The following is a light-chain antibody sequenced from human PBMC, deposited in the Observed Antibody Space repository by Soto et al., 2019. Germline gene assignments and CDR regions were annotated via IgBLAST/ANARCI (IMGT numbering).Light chain of an antibody. CDR2: WAS. V-gene: IGKV4-1*01. CDR3: MQGLQAPLT. J-gene: IGKJ1*01. CDR1: QSVLSSSDNKNY. Sequence: DFVMTQSPDSLAVSLGERATINCKSSQSVLSSSDNKNYLAWFQQKPGQPPKLLIYWASTRESGVPDRFSGSGSGTDFTLKISRVEAEDVGVYYCMQGLQAPLTFGQGTKVDIK.